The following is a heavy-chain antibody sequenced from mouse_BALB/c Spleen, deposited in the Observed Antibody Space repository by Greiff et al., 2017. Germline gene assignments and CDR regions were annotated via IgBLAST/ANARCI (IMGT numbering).Heavy chain of an antibody. D-gene: IGHD1-2*01. CDR2: ISNLAYSI. V-gene: IGHV5-15*02. CDR1: GFTFSDYG. J-gene: IGHJ3*01. CDR3: ARGDYGYGFAY. Sequence: EVKLMESGGGLVQPGGSRKLSCAASGFTFSDYGMAWVRQAPGKGPEWVAFISNLAYSIYYADTVTGRFTISRENAKNTLYLEMSSLRSEDTAMYYCARGDYGYGFAYWGQGTLVTVSA.